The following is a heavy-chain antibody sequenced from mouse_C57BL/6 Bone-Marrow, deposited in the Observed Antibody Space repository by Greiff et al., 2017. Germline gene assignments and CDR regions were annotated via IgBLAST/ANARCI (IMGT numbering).Heavy chain of an antibody. V-gene: IGHV5-6*01. J-gene: IGHJ3*01. Sequence: EVMLVESGGDLVKPGGSLKLSCAASGFTFSSYGMSWVRQTPDKRLEWVATISSGGSYTYYPDSVKGRFTISRDNAKNTLYLQMSSLKSEDTAMYYCASPGVAWFAYWGQGTLVTVSA. CDR3: ASPGVAWFAY. CDR1: GFTFSSYG. CDR2: ISSGGSYT.